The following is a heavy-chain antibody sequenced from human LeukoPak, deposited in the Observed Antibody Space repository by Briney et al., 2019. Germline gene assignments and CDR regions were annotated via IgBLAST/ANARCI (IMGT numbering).Heavy chain of an antibody. CDR3: ARDACVSCGGDCCHDP. D-gene: IGHD2-21*02. J-gene: IGHJ5*02. CDR2: ISAYNGDT. Sequence: ASVKVSCKASGYTFTNYGISWARQAPGQGLQWMAWISAYNGDTRYAPEFQGRVILTTDTPTTTAYMELRNLRSDDTAVYYCARDACVSCGGDCCHDPWGQGTLVTVSS. CDR1: GYTFTNYG. V-gene: IGHV1-18*01.